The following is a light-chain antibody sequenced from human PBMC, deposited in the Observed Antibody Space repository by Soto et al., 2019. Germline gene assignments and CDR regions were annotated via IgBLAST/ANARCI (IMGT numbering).Light chain of an antibody. CDR2: DVN. CDR1: NSVIGGLYNY. V-gene: IGLV2-14*03. J-gene: IGLJ2*01. Sequence: QSALTQPASVSGSPGQSITISCTGTNSVIGGLYNYISWYQHHPGKAPKLLIYDVNDRPSGVSDRFSGSKSGNTASLTISGLQPEDDADYFCSAYSSGATHVVFGGGTKVTVL. CDR3: SAYSSGATHVV.